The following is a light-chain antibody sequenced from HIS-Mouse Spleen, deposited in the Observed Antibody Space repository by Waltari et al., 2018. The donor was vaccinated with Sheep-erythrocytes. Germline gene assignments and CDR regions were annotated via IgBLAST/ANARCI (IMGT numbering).Light chain of an antibody. CDR2: DVS. CDR1: RSDVGGSNS. J-gene: IGLJ1*01. Sequence: QSALTQPRSVSGSPGPSVTISCTGTRSDVGGSNSVPWYQQHPGKAPKLMIYDVSKRPSGVPDRFSGSKSGNTASLTISGLQAEDEADYYCCSYAGSYNHVFATGTKVTVL. CDR3: CSYAGSYNHV. V-gene: IGLV2-11*01.